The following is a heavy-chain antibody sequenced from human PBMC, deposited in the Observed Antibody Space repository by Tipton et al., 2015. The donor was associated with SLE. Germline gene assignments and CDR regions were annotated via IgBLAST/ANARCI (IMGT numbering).Heavy chain of an antibody. Sequence: TLSLTCTVSNGSLSPHFWSWIRQPPGKGLEWLGYIYVGGGTKYNPSLRGRVSMSVDTSTNQFSLKLTSVTAADTAVYYCARDPMSTMIRGFDPWGQGILVTVSS. CDR1: NGSLSPHF. J-gene: IGHJ5*02. CDR2: IYVGGGT. D-gene: IGHD3-16*01. V-gene: IGHV4-59*11. CDR3: ARDPMSTMIRGFDP.